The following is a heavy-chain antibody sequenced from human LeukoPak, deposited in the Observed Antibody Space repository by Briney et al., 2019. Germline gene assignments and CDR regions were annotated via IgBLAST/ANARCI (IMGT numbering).Heavy chain of an antibody. V-gene: IGHV4-39*01. CDR3: ASIEVATFAFDI. CDR1: GGSISSSSYY. Sequence: PSETLSLTCTVSGGSISSSSYYWGWIRQPPGKGLEWIGYIYYSGSTNYKPSLKSRVTISVDTSKNQFSLKVSSVTAADTAVYYCASIEVATFAFDIWGQGTMVTVSS. J-gene: IGHJ3*02. CDR2: IYYSGST. D-gene: IGHD5-12*01.